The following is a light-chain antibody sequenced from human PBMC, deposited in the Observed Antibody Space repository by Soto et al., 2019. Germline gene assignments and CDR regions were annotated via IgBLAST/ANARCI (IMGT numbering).Light chain of an antibody. Sequence: QSLLTQPASVSGSPVQSITISCTGTSSDVCAYNYVSWFQQHPGKAHTLIISEVSNRPSGVYNRFSGSKSGNAASLNISGLPAEDAADYFCKSYAGSXTYVVGRGTKVXV. CDR1: SSDVCAYNY. CDR3: KSYAGSXTYV. J-gene: IGLJ1*01. V-gene: IGLV2-14*01. CDR2: EVS.